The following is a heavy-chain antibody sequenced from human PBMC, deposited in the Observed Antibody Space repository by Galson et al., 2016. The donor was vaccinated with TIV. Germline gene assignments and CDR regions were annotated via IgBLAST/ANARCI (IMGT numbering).Heavy chain of an antibody. V-gene: IGHV6-1*01. CDR3: ARGGDDGSDDYYVNWFDP. Sequence: CAISGDSVSRNWIRQSPSRGLEWLGRAYYRSKWYNDYADSVTGRIAIKPDTARNQFSLQLYSVTPEDTAVYYYARGGDDGSDDYYVNWFDPWGQGTLVTVSS. CDR2: AYYRSKWYN. D-gene: IGHD3-10*01. CDR1: GDSVS. J-gene: IGHJ5*02.